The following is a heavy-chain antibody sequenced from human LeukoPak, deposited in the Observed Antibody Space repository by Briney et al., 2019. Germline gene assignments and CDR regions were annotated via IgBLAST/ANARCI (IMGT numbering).Heavy chain of an antibody. CDR2: IHGSASYN. V-gene: IGHV3-21*04. CDR3: ATYSYNNAREFQY. CDR1: GFIFSNYY. D-gene: IGHD3-10*01. Sequence: GGSLRLSCAASGFIFSNYYLNWVRQAPGKGLEWVSCIHGSASYNYYADSVKGRFTISRDSAKNSLYLEMSSLRVEDTAVYYCATYSYNNAREFQYWGQGTLVTVSS. J-gene: IGHJ1*01.